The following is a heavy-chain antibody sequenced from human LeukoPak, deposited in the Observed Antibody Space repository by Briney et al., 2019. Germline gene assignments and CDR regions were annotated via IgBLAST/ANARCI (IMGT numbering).Heavy chain of an antibody. CDR2: ISSSSSYI. CDR3: AREGWNHQSDY. Sequence: PGGSLRLSCAASGFTFSNAWMSWVRQAPGKGLEWVSSISSSSSYIYYADSVKGRFTISRDNAKNSLYLQMNSLRAEDTAVYYCAREGWNHQSDYWGQGTLVTVSS. CDR1: GFTFSNAW. V-gene: IGHV3-21*01. J-gene: IGHJ4*02. D-gene: IGHD1-1*01.